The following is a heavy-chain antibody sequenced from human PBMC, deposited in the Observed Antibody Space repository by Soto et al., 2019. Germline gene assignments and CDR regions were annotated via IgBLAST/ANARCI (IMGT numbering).Heavy chain of an antibody. CDR1: GGSISNRTSY. D-gene: IGHD4-17*01. CDR3: ARETYGDYVGYFDP. J-gene: IGHJ5*02. V-gene: IGHV4-39*07. Sequence: SETLSLTCIVSGGSISNRTSYWGWIRQPPGRGLEWIGNISYSGSTNYNPSLKSRVTISVDTSNNQFSLKLSSMTAADTAVYYCARETYGDYVGYFDPWGQGIQVT. CDR2: ISYSGST.